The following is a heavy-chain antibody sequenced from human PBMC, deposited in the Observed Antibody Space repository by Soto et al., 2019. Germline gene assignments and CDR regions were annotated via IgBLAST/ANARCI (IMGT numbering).Heavy chain of an antibody. CDR2: FDPEGGET. J-gene: IGHJ5*02. CDR1: GYTLTELS. Sequence: GASVKVSCKVSGYTLTELSMHWVRQAPGKGLEWMGGFDPEGGETIYAQKFQGRVTMTEDTSTDTAYMELSSLRSEDTAVYYCATSLYSSSLRTQFDPWGQGTLVTVSS. V-gene: IGHV1-24*01. CDR3: ATSLYSSSLRTQFDP. D-gene: IGHD6-13*01.